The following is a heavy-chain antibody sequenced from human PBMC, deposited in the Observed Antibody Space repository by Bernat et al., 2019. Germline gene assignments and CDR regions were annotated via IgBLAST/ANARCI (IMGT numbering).Heavy chain of an antibody. CDR3: AKDTDYYDSSGLFDY. Sequence: EVQLVESGGGVVQPGGSLRLSCAASGFTFDDYAMHWVRQAPGKGLEWVSLISGDGGSTYYADSVKGRFTISRDNSKNSLYLQMNSVRTEDTALYYCAKDTDYYDSSGLFDYWGQGTLVTVSS. CDR2: ISGDGGST. D-gene: IGHD3-22*01. V-gene: IGHV3-43*02. CDR1: GFTFDDYA. J-gene: IGHJ4*02.